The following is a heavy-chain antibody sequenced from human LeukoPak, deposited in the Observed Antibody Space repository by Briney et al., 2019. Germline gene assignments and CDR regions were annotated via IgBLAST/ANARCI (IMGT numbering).Heavy chain of an antibody. V-gene: IGHV4-34*01. CDR3: VSKVGAARPLARPRSGGFWFDP. D-gene: IGHD6-6*01. J-gene: IGHJ5*02. Sequence: PSETLSLTCAVYGGSFSGYYWSWIRQPPGKGLEWIGEINHSGSTNYNPSLKSRVTISVDTSKNQFSLKLSSVTAADTAVYYYVSKVGAARPLARPRSGGFWFDPWGQGTLVTVSS. CDR1: GGSFSGYY. CDR2: INHSGST.